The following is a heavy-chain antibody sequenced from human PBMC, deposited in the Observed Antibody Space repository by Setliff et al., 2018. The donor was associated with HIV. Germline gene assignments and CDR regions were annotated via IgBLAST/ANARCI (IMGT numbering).Heavy chain of an antibody. CDR2: IYTRGST. Sequence: SETLSLTCTVSGGSINSGSYYWSWIRQPAGKGLEWIGHIYTRGSTNYNPSLKSRATISVDTSKNQFSLKLSSVTAADTAVYYCAGCYYNFWSGYPLDYMDVWGKGTTVTVSS. CDR3: AGCYYNFWSGYPLDYMDV. J-gene: IGHJ6*03. D-gene: IGHD3-3*01. CDR1: GGSINSGSYY. V-gene: IGHV4-61*09.